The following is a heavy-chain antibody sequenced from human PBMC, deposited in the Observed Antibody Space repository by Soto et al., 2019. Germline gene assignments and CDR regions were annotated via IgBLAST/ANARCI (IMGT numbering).Heavy chain of an antibody. Sequence: VQLVESGGGWVQPGGSLRLSFAASGFVFRRNVLHWVRQVPGKGLEFVSTIASTGDSVAYADSVRGRFTTSRDSAKDSMYLQMNSLRPEDSALYFCVKDAPNGSIDYWVRGTLVIVSS. CDR1: GFVFRRNV. D-gene: IGHD3-10*01. J-gene: IGHJ4*02. V-gene: IGHV3-9*01. CDR3: VKDAPNGSIDY. CDR2: IASTGDSV.